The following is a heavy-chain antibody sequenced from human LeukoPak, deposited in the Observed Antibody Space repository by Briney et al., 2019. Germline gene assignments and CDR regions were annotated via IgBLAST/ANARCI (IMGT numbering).Heavy chain of an antibody. CDR2: INTDESST. J-gene: IGHJ4*02. Sequence: GGSLRLSCAASGFTFSRYWMHWVRQAPGKGLVWVSRINTDESSTRYADSVKGRFTISRDNAKNTLYLQMSSLRAEDTAVYYCARAGGVTASLDSGGQGTLVTVSS. V-gene: IGHV3-74*01. D-gene: IGHD2-21*02. CDR1: GFTFSRYW. CDR3: ARAGGVTASLDS.